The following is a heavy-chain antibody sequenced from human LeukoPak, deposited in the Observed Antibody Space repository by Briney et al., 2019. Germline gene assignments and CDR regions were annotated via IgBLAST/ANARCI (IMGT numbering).Heavy chain of an antibody. CDR1: GGSISSSSYY. CDR2: IYYSGST. V-gene: IGHV4-39*07. D-gene: IGHD4-17*01. Sequence: SETLSLTCTVSGGSISSSSYYWGWIRQPPGKGLEWIGSIYYSGSTYYNPSLKSRVTISVDTSKNQFSLKLSSVTAADTAVYYCARDPETDYGDYGLDYWGQGTLVTVSS. CDR3: ARDPETDYGDYGLDY. J-gene: IGHJ4*02.